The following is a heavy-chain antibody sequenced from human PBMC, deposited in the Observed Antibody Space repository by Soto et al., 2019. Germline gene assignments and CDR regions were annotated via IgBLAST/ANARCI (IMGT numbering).Heavy chain of an antibody. Sequence: PSETLSLTCVVSGVSISRYPWSWIRQPPGKGLEWIGYIYYNGSSIYNPALKSRVTISVDLSKNHLSLTLTAVTAADTAMYYCARSFFPWGQGTLVTVSS. J-gene: IGHJ5*02. V-gene: IGHV4-59*01. CDR3: ARSFFP. CDR2: IYYNGSS. CDR1: GVSISRYP.